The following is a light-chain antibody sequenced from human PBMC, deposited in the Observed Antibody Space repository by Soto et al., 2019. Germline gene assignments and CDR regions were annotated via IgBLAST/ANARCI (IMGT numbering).Light chain of an antibody. Sequence: MTQSPSALSASVGDRVTITCRASQTISTYLNWYQQKPGKAPKLLIYAASTLQSGVPSRFSGSGSGTDFTLTISSLQPEDFATYYCQQSLGIPYTFGQGTRLEIK. CDR1: QTISTY. CDR3: QQSLGIPYT. CDR2: AAS. V-gene: IGKV1-39*01. J-gene: IGKJ2*01.